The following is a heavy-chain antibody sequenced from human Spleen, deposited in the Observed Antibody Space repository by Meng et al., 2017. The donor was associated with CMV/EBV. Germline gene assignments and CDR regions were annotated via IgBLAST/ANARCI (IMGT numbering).Heavy chain of an antibody. J-gene: IGHJ4*02. CDR2: IYYSEST. CDR3: AVTNWEKVDY. CDR1: GGSVNSDGYY. V-gene: IGHV4-61*08. Sequence: TCTVSGGSVNSDGYYWSWIRQPPGKGLEWIGYIYYSESTYYSPSLTSRVTMSVDTSKNQFSLKLSSVTAADTAIYYCAVTNWEKVDYWGQGTLVTVSS. D-gene: IGHD7-27*01.